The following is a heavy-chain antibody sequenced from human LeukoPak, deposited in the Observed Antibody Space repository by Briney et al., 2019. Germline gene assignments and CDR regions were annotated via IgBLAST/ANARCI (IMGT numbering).Heavy chain of an antibody. D-gene: IGHD2-15*01. CDR3: ARDLEALAAIDY. CDR2: INPNSGGT. V-gene: IGHV1-2*06. Sequence: ASVKVSCKASGYSFTGYYIHWVRQAPGQGLEWMGRINPNSGGTNYAQKFQVRLTMTRDTSISTAYMELSRLTSDDTAVYFCARDLEALAAIDYWGHGTLVTVSS. CDR1: GYSFTGYY. J-gene: IGHJ4*01.